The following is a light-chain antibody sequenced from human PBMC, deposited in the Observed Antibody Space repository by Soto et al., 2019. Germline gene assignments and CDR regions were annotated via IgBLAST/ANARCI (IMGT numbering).Light chain of an antibody. CDR3: QQGDSFPFT. CDR1: QSISSY. J-gene: IGKJ4*01. CDR2: AAS. V-gene: IGKV1-39*01. Sequence: DIQMTQSPSSLSASVGDRVSITCRASQSISSYLNWYQQKPGKAPKLLIYAASSLQSGVPSRFSGSGSGTDFTLIISGLQPEDFATYFCQQGDSFPFTFGGGTKVDNK.